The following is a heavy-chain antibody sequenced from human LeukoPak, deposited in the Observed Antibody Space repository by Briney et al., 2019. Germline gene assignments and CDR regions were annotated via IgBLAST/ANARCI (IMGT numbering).Heavy chain of an antibody. V-gene: IGHV4-4*09. D-gene: IGHD3-10*01. CDR2: IYTSGST. J-gene: IGHJ4*02. Sequence: SSETLSLTCTVSGGSISSYYWSWIRQPPGKGLEWIGYIYTSGSTNYNPSLRSRVTISVDTSKNQFSLKLSSVTAADTAVYYCASVPVRGVISHFDYWGQGTLVTVSS. CDR3: ASVPVRGVISHFDY. CDR1: GGSISSYY.